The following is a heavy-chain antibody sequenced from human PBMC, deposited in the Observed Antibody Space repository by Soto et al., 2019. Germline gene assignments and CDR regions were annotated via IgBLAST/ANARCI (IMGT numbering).Heavy chain of an antibody. CDR1: GFNLGNYA. Sequence: EVQLVESGGGLVQPGRSLRLSCEVSGFNLGNYAMHWVRQAPGKGLEWVAGINCNSDKVVYAGSVKGRFTISRDNNKNSVYLQMNGLTTEDTARYYCAKDKGGTTCYFDSWGQGILSTVSS. CDR2: INCNSDKV. J-gene: IGHJ4*02. CDR3: AKDKGGTTCYFDS. V-gene: IGHV3-9*01. D-gene: IGHD6-25*01.